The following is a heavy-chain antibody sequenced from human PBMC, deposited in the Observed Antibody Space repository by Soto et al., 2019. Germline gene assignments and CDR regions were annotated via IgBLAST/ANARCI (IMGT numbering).Heavy chain of an antibody. V-gene: IGHV3-30*18. CDR2: ISYDGSNK. CDR3: AKDLMGATYDGMDV. J-gene: IGHJ6*02. CDR1: GFTFSSYG. Sequence: PGGSLRLSCAASGFTFSSYGMHWVRQAPGTGLEWVAVISYDGSNKYYADPVKGRFTIYRDNSKNTLYLQMNSLRAEDTAVYYCAKDLMGATYDGMDVWGQGTTVTVSS. D-gene: IGHD1-26*01.